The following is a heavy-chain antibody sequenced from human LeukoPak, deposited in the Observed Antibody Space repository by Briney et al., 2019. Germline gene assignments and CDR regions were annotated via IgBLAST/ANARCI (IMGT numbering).Heavy chain of an antibody. D-gene: IGHD6-19*01. CDR3: TRVSGWYGGYFDY. J-gene: IGHJ4*02. Sequence: GGSLRLSCTASGFTFGDYAMSWDRQAPGKGLEWVGFIRSKAYGGTTEYAASVKGRFTISRDDSKSIAYLQMNSLKTEDTAVYYCTRVSGWYGGYFDYWGQGTLVTVSS. CDR2: IRSKAYGGTT. CDR1: GFTFGDYA. V-gene: IGHV3-49*04.